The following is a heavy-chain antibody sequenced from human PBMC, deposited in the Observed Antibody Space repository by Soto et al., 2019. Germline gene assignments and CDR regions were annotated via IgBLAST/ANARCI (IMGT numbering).Heavy chain of an antibody. V-gene: IGHV3-48*03. CDR1: RFTFSTYE. J-gene: IGHJ4*02. Sequence: PGGSLRLSCAASRFTFSTYEMIWVRQAPGKGLEWVSYISSSGNTVYYADSVKGRFTISRDNTRNSLYLQMNSLRDEDTALYYCVRYCSSTLCNGVATRPFDYWGQGTLVTVSS. CDR2: ISSSGNTV. CDR3: VRYCSSTLCNGVATRPFDY. D-gene: IGHD2-2*01.